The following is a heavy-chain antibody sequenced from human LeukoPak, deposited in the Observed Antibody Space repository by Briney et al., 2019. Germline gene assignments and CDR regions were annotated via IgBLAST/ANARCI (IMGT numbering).Heavy chain of an antibody. D-gene: IGHD2/OR15-2a*01. CDR2: IYYSGSTY. J-gene: IGHJ4*02. CDR3: ARHVYARLIYCFDY. CDR1: GGSISVNSYY. V-gene: IGHV4-39*01. Sequence: SETLSLTGTVSGGSISVNSYYWGWIRQPPGKGLEWIGSIYYSGSTYYYNPSLKSRVTISVDTSKNQFSLKLTSVTAADTAVYYCARHVYARLIYCFDYWGQGTLVIVSS.